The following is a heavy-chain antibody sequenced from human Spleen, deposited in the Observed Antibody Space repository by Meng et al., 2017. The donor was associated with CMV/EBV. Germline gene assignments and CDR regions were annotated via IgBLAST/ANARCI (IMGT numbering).Heavy chain of an antibody. D-gene: IGHD6-19*01. V-gene: IGHV4-34*01. Sequence: SQTLSLTCAVYGDSFSDYYWSWIRQPPRKGLEWIGEINHRGSTNYNPSLKSRVTISVDTSKNQFSLKLSSVTAADTAVYYCARVLSSGWYWGMDVWGQGTTVTVSS. CDR2: INHRGST. CDR3: ARVLSSGWYWGMDV. CDR1: GDSFSDYY. J-gene: IGHJ6*02.